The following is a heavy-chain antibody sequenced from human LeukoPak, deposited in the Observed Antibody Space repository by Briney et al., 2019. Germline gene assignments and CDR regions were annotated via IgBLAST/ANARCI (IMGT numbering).Heavy chain of an antibody. J-gene: IGHJ4*02. D-gene: IGHD6-13*01. CDR2: VYSTGST. Sequence: SETLSLTCTVSGGSLRSSYWSWIRQPAGKGLEWIGRVYSTGSTSYNPSLKSRVTMSVDTSKNQFSLTLTSVTAADTAVYYCARVPAAGTGPDYWGQGTLVTVSS. V-gene: IGHV4-4*07. CDR3: ARVPAAGTGPDY. CDR1: GGSLRSSY.